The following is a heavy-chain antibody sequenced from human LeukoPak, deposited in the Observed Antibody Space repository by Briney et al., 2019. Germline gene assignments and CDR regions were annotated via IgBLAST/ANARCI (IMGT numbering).Heavy chain of an antibody. CDR2: ISPNGGAA. D-gene: IGHD2-8*01. J-gene: IGHJ5*02. V-gene: IGHV1-18*04. CDR1: GYTFTSFD. Sequence: ASVTVSCKASGYTFTSFDITWVRQAPGEGLEWMGWISPNGGAANYAQKLRGRVTMTTDTSTSTASMELRSLRSDDTAVYYCARGSASGTSGINHWGRGTLVTVSS. CDR3: ARGSASGTSGINH.